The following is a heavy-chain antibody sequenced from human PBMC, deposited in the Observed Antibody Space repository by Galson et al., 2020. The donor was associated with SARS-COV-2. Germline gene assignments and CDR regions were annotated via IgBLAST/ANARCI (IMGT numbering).Heavy chain of an antibody. Sequence: ASVPVSCKASGYTFTSYGISWVRQAPGQGLEWMGWISAYNGNTNYAQKLQGRVTMTTDTSTSTAYMELRSLRSDDTAVYYCASTPVDSSGYYYLLRWGQGTLVTVSS. J-gene: IGHJ4*02. V-gene: IGHV1-18*01. D-gene: IGHD3-22*01. CDR3: ASTPVDSSGYYYLLR. CDR1: GYTFTSYG. CDR2: ISAYNGNT.